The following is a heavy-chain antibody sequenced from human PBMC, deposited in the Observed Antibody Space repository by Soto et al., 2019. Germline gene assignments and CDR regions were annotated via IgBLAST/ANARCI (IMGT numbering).Heavy chain of an antibody. V-gene: IGHV1-2*04. D-gene: IGHD3-10*01. CDR2: INPNSGGT. CDR1: GYTFTGYY. Sequence: ASVKVSCKASGYTFTGYYMHWVRQAPGQGLEWMGWINPNSGGTNYAQKFQGWVTMTRDTSISTAYMELSRLRSDDTAVYYCARGETVGMVRGVMSGSPQVIPKYGMDVWGQGTTVTVSS. J-gene: IGHJ6*02. CDR3: ARGETVGMVRGVMSGSPQVIPKYGMDV.